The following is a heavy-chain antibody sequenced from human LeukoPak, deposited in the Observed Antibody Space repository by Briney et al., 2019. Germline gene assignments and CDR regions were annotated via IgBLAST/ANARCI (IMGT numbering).Heavy chain of an antibody. D-gene: IGHD3-10*01. Sequence: GESLKISCKGSGYSFTSYWIGWGRQMPGKGLEWMGIIYPGDSDTRYSPSFQGQVTISADKSISTAYLQWSSLKASDTAMYYCARLGSGSYYDGTYNWFDPWGQGTLVTVSS. V-gene: IGHV5-51*01. J-gene: IGHJ5*02. CDR3: ARLGSGSYYDGTYNWFDP. CDR2: IYPGDSDT. CDR1: GYSFTSYW.